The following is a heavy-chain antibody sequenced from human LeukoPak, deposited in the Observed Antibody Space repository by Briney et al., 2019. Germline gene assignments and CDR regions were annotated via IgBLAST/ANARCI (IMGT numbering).Heavy chain of an antibody. CDR2: ITGGGNSV. Sequence: GGSLRLSCAASGFTFSAFAMTWVRQAPGKAPEWVSSITGGGNSVFYADSVKGRFTFSRDNSKNTLYLQLNSLRVDDTAVYYCANGAAAGKVDWFDPWGQGTLVTVSS. CDR1: GFTFSAFA. V-gene: IGHV3-23*01. D-gene: IGHD6-13*01. J-gene: IGHJ5*02. CDR3: ANGAAAGKVDWFDP.